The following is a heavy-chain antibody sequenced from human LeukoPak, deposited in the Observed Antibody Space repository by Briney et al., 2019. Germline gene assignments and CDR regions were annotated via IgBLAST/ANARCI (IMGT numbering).Heavy chain of an antibody. J-gene: IGHJ4*02. CDR1: GGSISSGDYY. CDR3: ARDGDGVYFDY. V-gene: IGHV4-61*02. CDR2: IYTSGST. D-gene: IGHD3-10*01. Sequence: SETLSLTCTVSGGSISSGDYYWSWIRQPAGKGLEWIGRIYTSGSTNYNPSLKSRVTMSVDTSKNQFSLKLSSVTAADTAVYYCARDGDGVYFDYWGQGTLVTVSS.